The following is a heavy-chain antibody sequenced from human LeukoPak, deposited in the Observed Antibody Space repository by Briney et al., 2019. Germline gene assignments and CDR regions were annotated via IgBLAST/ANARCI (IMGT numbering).Heavy chain of an antibody. V-gene: IGHV1-18*01. CDR3: ARTPFLYCSGGICYSEY. Sequence: ASVKVSCXASGYTFTNYGISWVRQAPGQGLGWMGWTSCHNGNTNYVQKLQDRVTMTTDTSTTTAYMELKSLRSDDTAVYYCARTPFLYCSGGICYSEYWGQGTLVTVSS. J-gene: IGHJ4*02. CDR2: TSCHNGNT. CDR1: GYTFTNYG. D-gene: IGHD2-15*01.